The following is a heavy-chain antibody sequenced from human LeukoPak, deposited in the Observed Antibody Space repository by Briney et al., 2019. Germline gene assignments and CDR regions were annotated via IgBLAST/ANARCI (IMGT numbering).Heavy chain of an antibody. D-gene: IGHD2-15*01. J-gene: IGHJ6*03. Sequence: GASVKVSCKASGYTFTSYGISWVRQAPGQGLEWMGWISAYNGNTNYAQKLQGRVTMTTDTSTSTAYMELRSLRSDDTAVYYCASRSRIKDYYYYMDVRGKGTTVTVSS. CDR2: ISAYNGNT. CDR3: ASRSRIKDYYYYMDV. CDR1: GYTFTSYG. V-gene: IGHV1-18*01.